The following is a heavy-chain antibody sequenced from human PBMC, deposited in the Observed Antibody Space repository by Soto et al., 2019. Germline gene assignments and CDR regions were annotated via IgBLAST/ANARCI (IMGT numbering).Heavy chain of an antibody. CDR2: IYPGDSDT. D-gene: IGHD3-10*01. CDR3: AKQDYRGALEI. J-gene: IGHJ3*02. V-gene: IGHV5-51*01. Sequence: PGESLKISCKISGKAFTSFWVVWVRQMPGRGLEWMGNIYPGDSDTRYTPPFQGQVTISADKSTNTAYLQWHSLQASDTALYYCAKQDYRGALEILDQGTKLSVSS. CDR1: GKAFTSFW.